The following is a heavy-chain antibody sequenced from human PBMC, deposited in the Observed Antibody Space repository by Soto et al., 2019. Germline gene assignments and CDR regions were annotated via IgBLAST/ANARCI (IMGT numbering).Heavy chain of an antibody. CDR1: GGSISSYF. CDR2: IYYSGST. J-gene: IGHJ5*02. V-gene: IGHV4-59*01. Sequence: SETLSLTCTVSGGSISSYFWSWIRQPPGKGLEWIGYIYYSGSTNYNPSLKSRVTISVDTSKNQFSLRLSSVTAADTAVYYCARDPKGNNWFDPWGQGTLVTVSS. CDR3: ARDPKGNNWFDP.